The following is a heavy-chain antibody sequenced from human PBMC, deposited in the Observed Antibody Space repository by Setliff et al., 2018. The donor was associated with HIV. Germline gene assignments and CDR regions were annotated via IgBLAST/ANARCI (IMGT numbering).Heavy chain of an antibody. Sequence: PGGSLRLSCVASGFAFSDFSMFWARQAPGKGLEWVAVISFDGSHKYYADSVKGRFTISRDNSKNTLYLQINSLRPEDTAVYFCAKDISGWFSRQGSDYWGQGTLVTVSS. D-gene: IGHD6-13*01. CDR1: GFAFSDFS. J-gene: IGHJ4*02. CDR2: ISFDGSHK. CDR3: AKDISGWFSRQGSDY. V-gene: IGHV3-30*04.